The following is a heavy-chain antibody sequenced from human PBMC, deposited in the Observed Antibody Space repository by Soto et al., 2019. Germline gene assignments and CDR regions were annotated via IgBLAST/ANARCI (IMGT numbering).Heavy chain of an antibody. CDR2: IYTSGNT. CDR1: GGSIGNYY. Sequence: SETLSLTCTVSGGSIGNYYWSWIRQPAGKGLEWIGRIYTSGNTNYNPSLKSRVTMSVDTSKNQFSLKLRSVTAADTAVYYCARGLGDYGNYIYFDSWGQGTLGTVS. D-gene: IGHD4-17*01. V-gene: IGHV4-4*07. J-gene: IGHJ4*02. CDR3: ARGLGDYGNYIYFDS.